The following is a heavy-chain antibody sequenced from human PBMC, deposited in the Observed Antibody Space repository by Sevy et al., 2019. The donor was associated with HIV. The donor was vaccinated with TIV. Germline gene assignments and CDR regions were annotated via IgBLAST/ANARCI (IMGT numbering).Heavy chain of an antibody. CDR2: IYSGGST. Sequence: GGSLRLSCAASGFTVSSNYMSWVRQAPGKGLEWVSVIYSGGSTYYADSVKGRFTISRDNSKNTLYLQMNSLGAEDTAVYYCARDGGWNFDYGMDVWGQGTTVTVSS. CDR1: GFTVSSNY. CDR3: ARDGGWNFDYGMDV. D-gene: IGHD1-7*01. J-gene: IGHJ6*02. V-gene: IGHV3-53*01.